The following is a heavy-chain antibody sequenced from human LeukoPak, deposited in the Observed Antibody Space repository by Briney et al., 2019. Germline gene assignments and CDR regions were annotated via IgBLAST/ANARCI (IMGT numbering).Heavy chain of an antibody. Sequence: GGSLRLSCAASGFTFSSYGMHWVRQAPGKGLEWVAVISYDGSNKYYADSVKGRFTIYRDNSKNTLYLQMNSLRAEDTAVYYCAKKGGLGGSGYSDYWGQGTLVTVSS. J-gene: IGHJ4*02. CDR2: ISYDGSNK. D-gene: IGHD3-22*01. CDR1: GFTFSSYG. CDR3: AKKGGLGGSGYSDY. V-gene: IGHV3-30*18.